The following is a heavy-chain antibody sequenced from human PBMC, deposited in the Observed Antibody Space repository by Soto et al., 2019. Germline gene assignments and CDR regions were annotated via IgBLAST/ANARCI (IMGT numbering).Heavy chain of an antibody. CDR2: INSNGSST. CDR3: ARDQRVGGSYYYYYYGMDV. D-gene: IGHD1-26*01. Sequence: GGSLRLSCAASGFTFSSYWMHWVRQAPGKGLVWVSRINSNGSSTSYADSVTGRFTISRDNANNTLYLQMNSLRGEDTAVYYCARDQRVGGSYYYYYYGMDVWGQGTTVTVSS. J-gene: IGHJ6*02. V-gene: IGHV3-74*01. CDR1: GFTFSSYW.